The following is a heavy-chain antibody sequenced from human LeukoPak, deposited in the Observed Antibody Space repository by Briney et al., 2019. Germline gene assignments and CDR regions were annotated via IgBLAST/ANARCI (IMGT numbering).Heavy chain of an antibody. CDR2: IIPIFGGP. CDR3: AKEGHCGNHCSLLQH. CDR1: GGAFSSDS. D-gene: IGHD2-21*01. V-gene: IGHV1-69*05. Sequence: APVKVSCKSSGGAFSSDSIIWVRQAPGKGLEWMGGIIPIFGGPNYAQKFQGRVTITTDESTSTAYMELSSLRSEDTATYYCAKEGHCGNHCSLLQHWGPGTLVTVSS. J-gene: IGHJ1*01.